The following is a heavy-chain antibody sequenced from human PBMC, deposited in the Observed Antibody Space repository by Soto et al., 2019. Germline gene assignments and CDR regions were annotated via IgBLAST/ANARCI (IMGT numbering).Heavy chain of an antibody. CDR2: ISGSANGT. Sequence: GGSLRLSCVASGITLSRYAMAWVRQAPGKGLEWVSVISGSANGTEYAESVKGRFTITRDNSKHTLHLQMDSLRTEDTALYYCVKVYSSPSVFYFAHWGQGTLVTAPQ. CDR1: GITLSRYA. J-gene: IGHJ4*02. CDR3: VKVYSSPSVFYFAH. D-gene: IGHD6-6*01. V-gene: IGHV3-23*01.